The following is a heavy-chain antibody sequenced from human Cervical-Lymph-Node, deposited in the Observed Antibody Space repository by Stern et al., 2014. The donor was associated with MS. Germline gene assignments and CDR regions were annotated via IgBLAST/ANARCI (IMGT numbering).Heavy chain of an antibody. CDR2: IYYSGDT. CDR3: ARRRDGYNSNYFDY. D-gene: IGHD5-24*01. CDR1: GGSISSSSHY. Sequence: QLQLQESGPGLVKPSETLSLTCTVSGGSISSSSHYWDWIRQPPGKGLECIGSIYYSGDTYYNPSLKSRVTISVDTSKNQFSLKLPSVTAADTAVYYCARRRDGYNSNYFDYWGQGTLVTVSS. V-gene: IGHV4-39*01. J-gene: IGHJ4*02.